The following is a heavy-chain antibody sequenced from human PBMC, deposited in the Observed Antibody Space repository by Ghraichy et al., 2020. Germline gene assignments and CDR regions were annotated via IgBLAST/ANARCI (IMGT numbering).Heavy chain of an antibody. J-gene: IGHJ6*02. CDR1: GGSISSYY. D-gene: IGHD2-21*02. Sequence: ESLNISCTVSGGSISSYYWSWIRQPPGKGLEWIGYIYYSGSTNYNPSLKSRVTISVDTSKNQFSLKLSSVTAADTAVYYCARGGVVTAIPDPYYYYGMDVWGQGTTVTVSS. V-gene: IGHV4-59*01. CDR2: IYYSGST. CDR3: ARGGVVTAIPDPYYYYGMDV.